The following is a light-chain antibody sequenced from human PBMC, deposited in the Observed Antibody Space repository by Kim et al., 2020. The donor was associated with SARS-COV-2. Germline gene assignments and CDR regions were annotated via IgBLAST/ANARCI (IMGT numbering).Light chain of an antibody. V-gene: IGKV1-27*01. CDR3: QKYNTAPYT. CDR1: QGISTY. Sequence: DIQMTQSPSSLSASVGDRVTITCRASQGISTYLAWYQHKPGKVPNLLIYSAYTLHSGVPSRFRGSGSGTDFSLTISSLQPEDVATYYCQKYNTAPYTFGQGTKLEIK. J-gene: IGKJ2*01. CDR2: SAY.